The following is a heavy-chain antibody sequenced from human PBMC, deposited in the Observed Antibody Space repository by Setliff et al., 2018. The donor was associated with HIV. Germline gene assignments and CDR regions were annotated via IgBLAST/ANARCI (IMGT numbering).Heavy chain of an antibody. V-gene: IGHV1-69*13. CDR2: IMPIFGTA. CDR3: ARGVEEYFQY. D-gene: IGHD2-2*01. J-gene: IGHJ1*01. Sequence: ASVKVSCKASGGSFSSYGLSWVRQAPGQGLEWMGGIMPIFGTANYAQKFQGRVTIIADASTNTVNMELSSLRSEDTAVYYCARGVEEYFQYWGQGTLVTVSS. CDR1: GGSFSSYG.